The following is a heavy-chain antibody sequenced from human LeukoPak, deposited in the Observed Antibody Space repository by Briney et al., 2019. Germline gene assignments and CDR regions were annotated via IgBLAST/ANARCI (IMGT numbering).Heavy chain of an antibody. J-gene: IGHJ4*02. CDR1: GYSISSGYY. Sequence: ETLSLTCTVSGYSISSGYYWGWIRQPPGKGLEWVSTISGGGGSTYFAGSVKGRFAISRDNSKNTLYLQMNSLRAEDTAVYYCAKSGLNRFDYWGQGTLVTVSS. V-gene: IGHV3-23*01. D-gene: IGHD2-15*01. CDR2: ISGGGGST. CDR3: AKSGLNRFDY.